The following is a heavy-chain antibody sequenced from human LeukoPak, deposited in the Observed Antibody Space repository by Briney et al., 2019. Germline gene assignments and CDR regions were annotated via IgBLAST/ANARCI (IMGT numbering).Heavy chain of an antibody. Sequence: PGGSPRLSCAASGFTFSSYGMHWVRQAPGKGLEWVAVIWYDGSNKYYADSVKGRFTISRDNSKNTLYLQMNSLRAEDTAVYYCARDRLRNMVVPAATPIPFWGQGTLVTVSS. CDR3: ARDRLRNMVVPAATPIPF. D-gene: IGHD2-2*01. CDR1: GFTFSSYG. J-gene: IGHJ4*02. V-gene: IGHV3-30*19. CDR2: IWYDGSNK.